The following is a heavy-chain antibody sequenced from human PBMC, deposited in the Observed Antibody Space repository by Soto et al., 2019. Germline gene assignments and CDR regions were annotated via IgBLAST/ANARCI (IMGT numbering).Heavy chain of an antibody. CDR2: IYYSGST. CDR1: GGSIGSSSYY. J-gene: IGHJ5*02. Sequence: SETLCLTCTVSGGSIGSSSYYWGWIRQPPGKGLEWIGSIYYSGSTYYNPSLKSRVTISVDTSKNQFSLKLSSVTAADTAVYYCARELFGRSVWFDPWGQGTLVTVS. D-gene: IGHD3-10*01. CDR3: ARELFGRSVWFDP. V-gene: IGHV4-39*07.